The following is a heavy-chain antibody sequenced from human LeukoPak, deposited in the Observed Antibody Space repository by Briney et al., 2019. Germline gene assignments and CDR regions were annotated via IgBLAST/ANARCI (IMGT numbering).Heavy chain of an antibody. CDR1: GFTFSSYS. D-gene: IGHD6-19*01. CDR2: ISSSSSYI. Sequence: GGSLRLSCAASGFTFSSYSMNWVRQAPGEGLEWVSSISSSSSYIYYADSVKGRFTITRDNAKNSLYLQMNGLRAEDTAVYYCARGGQYSSGWYYFDYWGQGTLVTVSS. CDR3: ARGGQYSSGWYYFDY. V-gene: IGHV3-21*01. J-gene: IGHJ4*02.